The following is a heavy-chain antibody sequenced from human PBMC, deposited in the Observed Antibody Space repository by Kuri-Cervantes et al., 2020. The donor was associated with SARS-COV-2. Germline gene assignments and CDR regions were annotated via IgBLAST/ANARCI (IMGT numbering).Heavy chain of an antibody. J-gene: IGHJ4*02. V-gene: IGHV3-48*03. Sequence: GESLKISCTASGFTSGDYAMSWVRQAPGKGLEWVSYISSSGSTIYYADSVKGRFTISRDNAKNSLYLQMNSLRAEDTAVYYCAREIQWAIFLEGIFDYWGQGTRVTVSS. CDR3: AREIQWAIFLEGIFDY. D-gene: IGHD3-9*01. CDR1: GFTSGDYA. CDR2: ISSSGSTI.